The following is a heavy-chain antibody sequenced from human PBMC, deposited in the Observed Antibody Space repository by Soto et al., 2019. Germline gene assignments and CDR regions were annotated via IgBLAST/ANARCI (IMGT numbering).Heavy chain of an antibody. CDR1: GASISSSTW. J-gene: IGHJ4*02. D-gene: IGHD2-8*01. V-gene: IGHV4-4*02. CDR2: IHHRGSI. Sequence: QVQLQESGPGLVKPSGTLSLTCDVSGASISSSTWWTWVRQPPGKGLEWIGEIHHRGSINYNPSLKSRVAISVDKSKNQFSLKLTSVTAADTAVYYCARDGSMVSPYYLDYWGQGTLVTVSS. CDR3: ARDGSMVSPYYLDY.